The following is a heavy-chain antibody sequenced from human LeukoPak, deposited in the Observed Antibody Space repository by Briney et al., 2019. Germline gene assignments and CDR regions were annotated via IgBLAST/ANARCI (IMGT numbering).Heavy chain of an antibody. Sequence: ASVKVSCKASGYTFTGYYMHWVRQAPGQGLEWMGWINPNSGGTNYAQKLQGRVTMTTDTSTSTAYMELRSLRSDDTAVYYCARDHDRTFAFDIWGQGTMVTVSS. CDR2: INPNSGGT. D-gene: IGHD3-16*01. J-gene: IGHJ3*02. CDR3: ARDHDRTFAFDI. V-gene: IGHV1-2*02. CDR1: GYTFTGYY.